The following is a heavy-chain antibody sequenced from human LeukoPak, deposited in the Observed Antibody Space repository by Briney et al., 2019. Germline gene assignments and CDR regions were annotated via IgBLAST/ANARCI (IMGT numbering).Heavy chain of an antibody. CDR1: GFTFSSYA. CDR3: ARAGFGRYGMDV. CDR2: ISYDGSNK. V-gene: IGHV3-30-3*01. D-gene: IGHD3-10*01. J-gene: IGHJ6*02. Sequence: GGSLRLSCAASGFTFSSYAMHWVRQAPGKGLEWVAVISYDGSNKYYADSVKGRFTISRDNSKNTLYLQMNSLRAEDTAVYYCARAGFGRYGMDVRGQGTRVTVSS.